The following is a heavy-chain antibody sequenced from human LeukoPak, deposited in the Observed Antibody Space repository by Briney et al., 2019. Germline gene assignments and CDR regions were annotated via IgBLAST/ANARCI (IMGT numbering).Heavy chain of an antibody. V-gene: IGHV4-38-2*02. Sequence: SETLSLTCTVSGYSISSGHYWGRIRQPPGKGLEWIGSIYHSGSTYYNPSLKSRVTISVDTSKNQFSLKLSSVTAADTAVYYCARVNGIAAAGTLGYWGQGTLVTVSS. CDR2: IYHSGST. D-gene: IGHD6-13*01. J-gene: IGHJ4*02. CDR3: ARVNGIAAAGTLGY. CDR1: GYSISSGHY.